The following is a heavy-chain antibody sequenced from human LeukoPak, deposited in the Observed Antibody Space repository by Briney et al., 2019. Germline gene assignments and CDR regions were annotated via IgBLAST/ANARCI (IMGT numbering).Heavy chain of an antibody. D-gene: IGHD3-22*01. Sequence: GESLKISCKGSGYSFTSYWIGWVRQMPGKGLEWMGIIYPGDSDTRYSPSFQGQVTISADKSISTAYLQWSSLKASNTAMYYCARRYDSSGYAFDYWGQGTLVTVSS. CDR3: ARRYDSSGYAFDY. CDR1: GYSFTSYW. J-gene: IGHJ4*02. CDR2: IYPGDSDT. V-gene: IGHV5-51*01.